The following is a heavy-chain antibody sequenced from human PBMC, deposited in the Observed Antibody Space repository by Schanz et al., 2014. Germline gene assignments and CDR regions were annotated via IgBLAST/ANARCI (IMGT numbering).Heavy chain of an antibody. J-gene: IGHJ4*02. Sequence: VQLVESGGGVVRPGRSLRLSCAASGFIFSNSWMSWVRQAPGKGLEWVANIKQDGSEKYYVDSVKGRFTISRDNAKNSLYLQMNSLRVEDTAVYYCARDLMSSGWYAWGQGTLVTVSS. V-gene: IGHV3-7*03. CDR2: IKQDGSEK. D-gene: IGHD6-19*01. CDR3: ARDLMSSGWYA. CDR1: GFIFSNSW.